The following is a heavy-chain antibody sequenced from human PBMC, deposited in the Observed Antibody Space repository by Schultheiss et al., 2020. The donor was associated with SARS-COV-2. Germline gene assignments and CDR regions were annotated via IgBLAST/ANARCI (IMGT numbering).Heavy chain of an antibody. CDR1: GYTFSGYY. J-gene: IGHJ4*02. Sequence: ASVKVSCKASGYTFSGYYLHWVRQAPGQGLEWMGWINPNSGGTNYAQKFQGRVTMTRDTSISTAYMELSRLRSDDTAVYYCAILVSSSRGFDYWGQGTLVTVSS. CDR2: INPNSGGT. D-gene: IGHD6-13*01. CDR3: AILVSSSRGFDY. V-gene: IGHV1-2*02.